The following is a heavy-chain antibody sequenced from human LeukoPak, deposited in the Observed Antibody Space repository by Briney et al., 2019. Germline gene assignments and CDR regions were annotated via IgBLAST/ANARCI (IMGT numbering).Heavy chain of an antibody. V-gene: IGHV4-59*01. D-gene: IGHD2-15*01. CDR3: ARVRDPVAGGYYFDY. Sequence: PSETLSLTCTDSGGSISSYYWSWRRQPPGKGLEWIGYIYYSGRTKYNPSLKSRVTISVDTSKNQFSLKLSSVTAADTAVYYCARVRDPVAGGYYFDYWGQGTLVTVSS. CDR1: GGSISSYY. CDR2: IYYSGRT. J-gene: IGHJ4*02.